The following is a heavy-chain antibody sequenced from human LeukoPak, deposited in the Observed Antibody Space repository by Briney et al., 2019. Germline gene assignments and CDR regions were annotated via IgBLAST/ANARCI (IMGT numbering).Heavy chain of an antibody. J-gene: IGHJ3*02. CDR2: IFDSGTT. Sequence: SETLSLTCTVTVGSMTNYHWSWIRQPPAKGVAGIGSIFDSGTTNYSPSLKSRVTISLDTSKNQFSLKLSSVTAADTAVYYCAKYSSGWFDAFDIWGQGTMVTVSS. CDR1: VGSMTNYH. CDR3: AKYSSGWFDAFDI. V-gene: IGHV4-59*08. D-gene: IGHD6-19*01.